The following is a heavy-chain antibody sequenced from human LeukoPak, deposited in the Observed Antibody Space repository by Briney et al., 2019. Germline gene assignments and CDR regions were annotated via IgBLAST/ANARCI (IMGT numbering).Heavy chain of an antibody. V-gene: IGHV3-9*01. CDR1: GFTFDDYS. J-gene: IGHJ3*01. Sequence: PGRSLRLSCATSGFTFDDYSMHWVRQAPGKGLEWVSGISWNSGTIDYADSVKGRFTISRDNAKNSLYLQMDSLRPEDTALYYCAKDFDYGDYVPFDVWGQGTVVSVSS. D-gene: IGHD4-17*01. CDR2: ISWNSGTI. CDR3: AKDFDYGDYVPFDV.